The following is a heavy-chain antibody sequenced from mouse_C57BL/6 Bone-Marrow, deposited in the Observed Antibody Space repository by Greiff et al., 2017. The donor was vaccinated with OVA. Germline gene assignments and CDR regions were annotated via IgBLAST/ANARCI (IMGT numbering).Heavy chain of an antibody. CDR2: ISSGGSYT. D-gene: IGHD1-1*01. CDR1: GFTFSSYG. Sequence: EVKVVESGGDLVKPGGSLKLSCAASGFTFSSYGMSWVRQTPDKRLEWVATISSGGSYTYYPDSVKGRFTISRDNAKNTLYLQMSSLKSEDTAMYYCARPRRLLPYFDVWGTGTTVTVSS. CDR3: ARPRRLLPYFDV. V-gene: IGHV5-6*01. J-gene: IGHJ1*03.